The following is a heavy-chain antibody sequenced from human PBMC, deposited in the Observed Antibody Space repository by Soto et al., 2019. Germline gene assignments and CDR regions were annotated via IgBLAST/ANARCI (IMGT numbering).Heavy chain of an antibody. CDR1: GFTFSSYA. CDR2: ISGSGGST. V-gene: IGHV3-23*01. Sequence: GGSLRLSCAASGFTFSSYAMSWVRQAPGKGLEWVSAISGSGGSTYYADSVKGRFTISRDNSKNTLYLQMNSLRAEDTAVYYCAKNPLRDTAMVTVVSHWFDPWGQGTLVTVSS. CDR3: AKNPLRDTAMVTVVSHWFDP. D-gene: IGHD5-18*01. J-gene: IGHJ5*02.